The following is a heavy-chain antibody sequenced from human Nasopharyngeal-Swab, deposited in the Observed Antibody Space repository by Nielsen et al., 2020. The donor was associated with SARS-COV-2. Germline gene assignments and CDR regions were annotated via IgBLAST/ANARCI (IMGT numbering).Heavy chain of an antibody. CDR3: ARGPDPALKFDP. J-gene: IGHJ5*02. CDR1: EGTFRSQG. Sequence: SVKVSCKASEGTFRSQGISWVRQAPGQGLEWMGRIIPMRGIANYAQKFQGRVTITADKSTSTVYMDLSSLRSEDTAVYYCARGPDPALKFDPWGQGTLVAVSS. CDR2: IIPMRGIA. D-gene: IGHD5-18*01. V-gene: IGHV1-69*04.